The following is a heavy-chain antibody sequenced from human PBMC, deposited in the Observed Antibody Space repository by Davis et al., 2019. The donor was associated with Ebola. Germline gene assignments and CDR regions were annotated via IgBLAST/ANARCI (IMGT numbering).Heavy chain of an antibody. J-gene: IGHJ6*02. D-gene: IGHD2-15*01. CDR2: INPNSGGT. V-gene: IGHV1-2*02. CDR3: ARASATSPSGMDV. Sequence: ASVKVSCKASGYTFIGYYIHWVRQAPGQGLEWMGRINPNSGGTNYAQKLQGRVTVTTDTSTSTVYMELRSLRSDDTAVYYCARASATSPSGMDVWGQGTTVTVSS. CDR1: GYTFIGYY.